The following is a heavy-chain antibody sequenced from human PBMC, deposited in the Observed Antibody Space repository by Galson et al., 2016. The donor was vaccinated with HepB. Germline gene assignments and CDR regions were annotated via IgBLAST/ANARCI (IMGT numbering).Heavy chain of an antibody. J-gene: IGHJ6*04. D-gene: IGHD2-2*01. CDR1: GFTFRNYG. V-gene: IGHV3-23*01. Sequence: SLRLSCAASGFTFRNYGMTWVRQAPGKGLEVVSSISRSGDSTDYADSVKGRFNISRDNFKNTLYLQMNSLTADDTAIYYCVQGSTAPAVWGKGTTVTVSS. CDR2: ISRSGDST. CDR3: VQGSTAPAV.